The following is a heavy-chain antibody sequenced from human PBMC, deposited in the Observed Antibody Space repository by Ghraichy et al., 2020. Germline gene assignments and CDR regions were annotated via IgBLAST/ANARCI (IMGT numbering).Heavy chain of an antibody. CDR3: ARSRSSGGYLGY. J-gene: IGHJ4*02. CDR1: GYTFREYG. Sequence: ASVKVSCKASGYTFREYGISWVRQAPGQGLEYMGWINPNNGNTKSIQKFQGRLTMTADTATTTAFLELRSLRLDDMGVYFCARSRSSGGYLGYWGQGTPVTVSS. CDR2: INPNNGNT. V-gene: IGHV1-18*03. D-gene: IGHD3-22*01.